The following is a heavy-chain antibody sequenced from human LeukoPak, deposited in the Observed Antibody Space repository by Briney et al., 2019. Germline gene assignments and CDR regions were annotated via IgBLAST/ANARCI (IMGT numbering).Heavy chain of an antibody. CDR3: AKTPWYSSGWSIDY. Sequence: PGGSLRLSCAASRFTFSSYAMSWVRQARSRELAGVSGVSGNGAGTYYADSVKGRYTISRDNSKNVLYLQMNSLRAEDTAVYYCAKTPWYSSGWSIDYWGQGTLVTVSS. J-gene: IGHJ4*02. CDR2: VSGNGAGT. CDR1: RFTFSSYA. V-gene: IGHV3-23*01. D-gene: IGHD6-13*01.